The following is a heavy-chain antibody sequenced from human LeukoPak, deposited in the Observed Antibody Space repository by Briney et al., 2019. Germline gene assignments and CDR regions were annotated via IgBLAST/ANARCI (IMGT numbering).Heavy chain of an antibody. CDR3: ARVDQGLWFGTRGFDP. CDR1: GGSISSYY. J-gene: IGHJ5*02. V-gene: IGHV4-4*07. D-gene: IGHD3-10*01. CDR2: IYTSENT. Sequence: SETLSLTCTVSGGSISSYYWSWVRQPAGKGLEWIGRIYTSENTNYNPSLKSRVTMSVDTSKNQFSLRLSSLTAADTAVYYCARVDQGLWFGTRGFDPWGQGTLVAVSS.